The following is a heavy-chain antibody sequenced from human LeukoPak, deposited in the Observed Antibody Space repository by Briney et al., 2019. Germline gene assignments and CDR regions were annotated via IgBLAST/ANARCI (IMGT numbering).Heavy chain of an antibody. CDR3: ARGTLPQTVVVAVHLDSGFDY. CDR2: IYSGGST. D-gene: IGHD2-15*01. Sequence: GGSLRLSCAASGFTVSSNYMSWVRQAPGKGLEWVSVIYSGGSTYYADSVKGRFTISRDSSKNTLYLQMNSLRGEDTAVYYCARGTLPQTVVVAVHLDSGFDYWGQGTLVTVSS. J-gene: IGHJ4*02. V-gene: IGHV3-53*01. CDR1: GFTVSSNY.